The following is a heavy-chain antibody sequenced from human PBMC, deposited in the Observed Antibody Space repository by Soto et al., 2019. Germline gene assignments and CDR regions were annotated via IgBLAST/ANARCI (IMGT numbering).Heavy chain of an antibody. CDR3: ARDTSPAEMAFGY. Sequence: EVQLLESGGGLIQPGGSLRLSCVASRFTVTNNYMSCVRQAPGTGLEWGSIIYSGRSRSYPPSTYYAYSVKGRFIISRAKSRNTRYLQMNSLRADDPAVYYCARDTSPAEMAFGYWCQGTLVTVST. CDR2: IYSGRSRSYPPST. CDR1: RFTVTNNY. D-gene: IGHD3-3*01. V-gene: IGHV3-23*03. J-gene: IGHJ4*02.